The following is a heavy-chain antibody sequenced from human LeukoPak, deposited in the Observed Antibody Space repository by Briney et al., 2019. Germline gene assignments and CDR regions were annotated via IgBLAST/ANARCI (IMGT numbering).Heavy chain of an antibody. CDR1: GFTFSSYA. CDR2: ISPTGSTT. CDR3: ARGPNSNWSGLDF. J-gene: IGHJ4*02. V-gene: IGHV3-74*01. D-gene: IGHD6-6*01. Sequence: GGSLRLSCAASGFTFSSYAIAWVRRAPGKGLVWVSRISPTGSTTSYADSVKGRFTVSRDNAKNTLYLQVNNLRAEDTAVYYCARGPNSNWSGLDFWGQGTLLTVSS.